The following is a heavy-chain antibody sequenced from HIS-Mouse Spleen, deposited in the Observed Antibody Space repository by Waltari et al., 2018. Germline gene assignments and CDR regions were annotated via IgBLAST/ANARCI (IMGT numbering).Heavy chain of an antibody. V-gene: IGHV1-2*02. D-gene: IGHD6-6*01. J-gene: IGHJ5*02. Sequence: QVQLVQSGAEVKKPGASVKVSCKASGYTFTGYYMPWVRQAPGQGLEWMGWINPNSGGTNYAQKFQGRVTMTRDTSISTAYMELSRLRSDDTAVYYCARRAAIAARVGWFDPWGQGTLVTVSS. CDR2: INPNSGGT. CDR3: ARRAAIAARVGWFDP. CDR1: GYTFTGYY.